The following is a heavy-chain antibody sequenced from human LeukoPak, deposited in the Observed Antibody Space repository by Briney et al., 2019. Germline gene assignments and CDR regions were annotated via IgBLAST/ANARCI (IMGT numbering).Heavy chain of an antibody. Sequence: PGGSLRLSCAASGFTFSSYAIHWVRQAPGKGLEWVSVISYDGNYKYYADSVKGRFTISRDNSKNTLYLQMNSLRAEDTAVYYCAKATTVVTPVDYWGQGSLVTVSS. CDR2: ISYDGNYK. V-gene: IGHV3-30-3*01. J-gene: IGHJ4*02. D-gene: IGHD4-23*01. CDR1: GFTFSSYA. CDR3: AKATTVVTPVDY.